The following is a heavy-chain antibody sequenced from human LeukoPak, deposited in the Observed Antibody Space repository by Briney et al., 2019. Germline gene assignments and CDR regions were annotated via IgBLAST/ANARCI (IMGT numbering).Heavy chain of an antibody. CDR1: GYTFTGYY. J-gene: IGHJ5*02. CDR2: INPNSGGT. CDR3: ARGPIVVVPAAISRESWFDP. V-gene: IGHV1-2*02. D-gene: IGHD2-2*01. Sequence: GASVKVSCKASGYTFTGYYMHSVRQAPGQGLEWMGWINPNSGGTNYAQKFQGGVTMTRDTSISTAYMELSRLRSDDTAVYYCARGPIVVVPAAISRESWFDPWGQGTLVTVSS.